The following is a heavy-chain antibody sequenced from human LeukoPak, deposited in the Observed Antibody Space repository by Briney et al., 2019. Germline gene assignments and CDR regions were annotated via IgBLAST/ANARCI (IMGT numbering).Heavy chain of an antibody. CDR3: AKDPYDYGDYVPDY. J-gene: IGHJ4*02. CDR1: GFTFSSYG. D-gene: IGHD4-17*01. Sequence: GRSLRLSCAASGFTFSSYGMHWVRQAPGKGLEWVAVISYDGSNKYYADSVKGRFTISRDNSKNTLYLQMNSLRGEDTAVYYCAKDPYDYGDYVPDYWGQGTLVTVSS. CDR2: ISYDGSNK. V-gene: IGHV3-30*18.